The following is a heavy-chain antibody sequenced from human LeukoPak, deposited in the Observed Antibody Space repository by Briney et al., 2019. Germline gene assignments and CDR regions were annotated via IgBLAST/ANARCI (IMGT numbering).Heavy chain of an antibody. J-gene: IGHJ4*02. CDR1: GFTFSNYA. CDR3: AKWGDYDVLTGYYVSDY. D-gene: IGHD3-9*01. Sequence: PGASLRLSCAASGFTFSNYAMSWVRQAPGKGLEWVSAITGGGSGIYYADSMKSRFTISRDNSKNTLYLQINSLRAEDTAVYYCAKWGDYDVLTGYYVSDYWGQGTLVTVPS. V-gene: IGHV3-23*01. CDR2: ITGGGSGI.